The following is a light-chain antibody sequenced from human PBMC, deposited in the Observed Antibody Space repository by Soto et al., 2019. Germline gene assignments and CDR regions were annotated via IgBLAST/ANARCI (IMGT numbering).Light chain of an antibody. V-gene: IGKV1-13*02. Sequence: AIQLTQSPSSLSASVGDRVTITCRASQGISSALAWYQQKPGKAPKLLIYDASSLESGVPSRFSGSGSGTDFTLTISSLPPEDFAAYYCQQFNSYPLTCGGGTKVEIK. CDR2: DAS. J-gene: IGKJ4*01. CDR3: QQFNSYPLT. CDR1: QGISSA.